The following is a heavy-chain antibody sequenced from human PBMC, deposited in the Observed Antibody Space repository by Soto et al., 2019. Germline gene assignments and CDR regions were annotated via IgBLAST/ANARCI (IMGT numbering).Heavy chain of an antibody. CDR1: GFTFSSYE. J-gene: IGHJ6*02. CDR2: ISPSGSFM. CDR3: ARDAPSDDFWSGYSYGMDV. Sequence: PGGSLRLSCAVSGFTFSSYEMNWVRQAPGRGLEWVSYISPSGSFMYFADSVKGRFSISRDNAKNSLYLEMNSLRAEDTAVYYCARDAPSDDFWSGYSYGMDVWGQGTTVTVSS. V-gene: IGHV3-48*03. D-gene: IGHD3-3*01.